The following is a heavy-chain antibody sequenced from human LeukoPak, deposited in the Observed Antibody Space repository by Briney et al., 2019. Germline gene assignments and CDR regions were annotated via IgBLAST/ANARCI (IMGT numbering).Heavy chain of an antibody. CDR2: TSSDGNIK. Sequence: SGGSLRLSCAASGSTFSSYAMHWVRQAPGKGLEWVAVTSSDGNIKYYADSVKGRFTISRDNSKNTLYLQMNSLRGEDTGVYYCARDPVPATARHFDYWGQGTLVTVSS. CDR1: GSTFSSYA. V-gene: IGHV3-30-3*01. J-gene: IGHJ4*02. D-gene: IGHD1-1*01. CDR3: ARDPVPATARHFDY.